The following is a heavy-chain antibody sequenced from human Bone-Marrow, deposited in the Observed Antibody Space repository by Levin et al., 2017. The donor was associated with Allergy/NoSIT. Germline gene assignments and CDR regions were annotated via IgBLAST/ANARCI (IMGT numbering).Heavy chain of an antibody. CDR3: VRRGDYDNYFEY. D-gene: IGHD4-17*01. V-gene: IGHV3-33*01. Sequence: GESLKISCEASGFTFGSYGMHWVRQAPGKGLDWVAYIWFDGSDKYYAESVKGRFTISRDSSKNTVYLQMNSLRADDTAIYFCVRRGDYDNYFEYWGRGTLVTVSS. CDR2: IWFDGSDK. CDR1: GFTFGSYG. J-gene: IGHJ4*02.